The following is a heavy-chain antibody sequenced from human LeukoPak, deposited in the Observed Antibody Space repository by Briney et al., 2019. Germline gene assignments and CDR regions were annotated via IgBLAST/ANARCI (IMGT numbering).Heavy chain of an antibody. V-gene: IGHV3-48*03. CDR1: GITFSNYE. J-gene: IGHJ4*02. Sequence: GGSLRLSCAASGITFSNYEINWVRQAPRKGLEWVSYISSSGTSIYYADSVKGRFTISRDNAKNSLYLQMNSLRAEDTAVYYCASVDDWYFDYWGQGTLVTVSS. CDR2: ISSSGTSI. D-gene: IGHD3-9*01. CDR3: ASVDDWYFDY.